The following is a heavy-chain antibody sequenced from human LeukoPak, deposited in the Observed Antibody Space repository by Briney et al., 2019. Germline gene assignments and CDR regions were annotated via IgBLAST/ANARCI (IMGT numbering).Heavy chain of an antibody. V-gene: IGHV4-39*07. J-gene: IGHJ6*03. CDR2: IYYSGST. D-gene: IGHD3-3*01. Sequence: PSETLSLTCTVSGGSISSSSYYWGWIRQPPGKGLEWIGSIYYSGSTYYNPSLKSRVTISVDTSKNQFSLKLSSVTAADTAVYYCARGVDFWSGSDYYYMDVWGKGTTVTVSS. CDR1: GGSISSSSYY. CDR3: ARGVDFWSGSDYYYMDV.